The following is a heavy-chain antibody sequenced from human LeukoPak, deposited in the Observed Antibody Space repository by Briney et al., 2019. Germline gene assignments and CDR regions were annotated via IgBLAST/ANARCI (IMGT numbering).Heavy chain of an antibody. CDR2: IGDSGDST. CDR1: GFTFSSYA. CDR3: AKDAEYSPRYFDY. D-gene: IGHD6-6*01. V-gene: IGHV3-23*01. J-gene: IGHJ4*02. Sequence: PGGSLRLSCAASGFTFSSYAMSWVRQAPGKGLEWVSGIGDSGDSTYYADSVKGRFTISRDNSKNTLYLQMNSLRAEDTAVYYCAKDAEYSPRYFDYWGQGTLVTVSS.